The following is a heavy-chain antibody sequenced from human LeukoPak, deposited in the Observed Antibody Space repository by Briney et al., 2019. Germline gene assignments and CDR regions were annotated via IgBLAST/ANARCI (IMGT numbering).Heavy chain of an antibody. J-gene: IGHJ4*02. Sequence: GGSLRLSCAASGFTFSSYAMHWVRQAPGKGLEWVAVISYDGSNKYYADSVKGRFTISRDNSKNTLYLQMNSLRAEDTAVYYCARDLGAKGDYYGSGSLLLYWGQGTLVTVSS. CDR2: ISYDGSNK. CDR3: ARDLGAKGDYYGSGSLLLY. V-gene: IGHV3-30-3*01. D-gene: IGHD3-10*01. CDR1: GFTFSSYA.